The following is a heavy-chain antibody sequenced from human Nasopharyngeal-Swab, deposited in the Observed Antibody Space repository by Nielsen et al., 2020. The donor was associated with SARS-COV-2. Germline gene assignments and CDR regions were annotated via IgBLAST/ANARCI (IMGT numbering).Heavy chain of an antibody. CDR1: GGSFSGYY. D-gene: IGHD2-2*01. V-gene: IGHV4-34*01. J-gene: IGHJ6*03. CDR2: INHSGST. Sequence: GSLRLSCAVYGGSFSGYYWSWIRQPPGKGLEWIGEINHSGSTNYIPSLKSRVTISVDTSKNQFSLKMTSVTAADTAVYYCARGISGVVPAPILGVGPYCHYYSMDVWGKGTTVTVSS. CDR3: ARGISGVVPAPILGVGPYCHYYSMDV.